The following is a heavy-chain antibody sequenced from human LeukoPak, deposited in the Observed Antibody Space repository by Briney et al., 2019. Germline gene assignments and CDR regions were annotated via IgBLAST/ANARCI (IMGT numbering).Heavy chain of an antibody. Sequence: ASAKVSCKASGYTFTSYGISWVRQAPGQGLEWMGWISAYNGNTNYAQKLQGRVTMTTDTSTSTAYMELRSLRSDDTAVYYCARCLVFGVVTIGYYGMDVWGQGTTVTVSS. V-gene: IGHV1-18*01. D-gene: IGHD3-3*01. CDR1: GYTFTSYG. J-gene: IGHJ6*02. CDR3: ARCLVFGVVTIGYYGMDV. CDR2: ISAYNGNT.